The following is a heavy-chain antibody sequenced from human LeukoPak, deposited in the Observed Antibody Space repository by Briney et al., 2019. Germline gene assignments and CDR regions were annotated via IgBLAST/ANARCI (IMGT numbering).Heavy chain of an antibody. Sequence: PGGSLTLSCAASGFTFSSYWMSWVRQAPGKGLEWVANIKRDGSEKYYVDSVKGRFTISRDNAKNSLYLQMNSLRAEDTAVYYCARDSGYSSGWYGGDHWGQGTLVTVSS. CDR1: GFTFSSYW. J-gene: IGHJ4*02. D-gene: IGHD6-19*01. V-gene: IGHV3-7*04. CDR2: IKRDGSEK. CDR3: ARDSGYSSGWYGGDH.